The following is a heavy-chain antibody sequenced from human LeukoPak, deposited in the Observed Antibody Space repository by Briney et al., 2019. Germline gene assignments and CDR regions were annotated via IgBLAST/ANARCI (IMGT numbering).Heavy chain of an antibody. CDR3: AKGAAAGLVGWFDP. V-gene: IGHV3-23*01. D-gene: IGHD6-13*01. CDR2: ITGRGDET. CDR1: GFIFSSYA. Sequence: GGFLRLSCAASGFIFSSYALMWVRQAPGKGLEWVSSITGRGDETFYADSVKGRSSLSRDNSKNMLYLQMYSLGAEDTAMYYCAKGAAAGLVGWFDPWGQGTLVTVSP. J-gene: IGHJ5*02.